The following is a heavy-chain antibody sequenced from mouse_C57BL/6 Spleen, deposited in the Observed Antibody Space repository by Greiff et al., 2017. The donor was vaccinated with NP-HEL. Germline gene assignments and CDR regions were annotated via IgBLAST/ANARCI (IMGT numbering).Heavy chain of an antibody. D-gene: IGHD1-1*01. CDR1: GYTFTSHW. V-gene: IGHV1-7*01. CDR3: AFYGSSYERCFDV. J-gene: IGHJ1*03. Sequence: VQLQQSGAELAKPGASVKLSCKASGYTFTSHWMHWVTQRPGQGLEWIGYINPSSGYTKYNQKFKDKATLTADKSSSTAYMQLSSLTYEDSAVYYCAFYGSSYERCFDVWGTGTTVTVSS. CDR2: INPSSGYT.